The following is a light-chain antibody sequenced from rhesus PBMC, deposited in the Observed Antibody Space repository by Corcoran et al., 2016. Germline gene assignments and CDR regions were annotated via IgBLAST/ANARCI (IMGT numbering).Light chain of an antibody. CDR2: RAS. Sequence: DIQMTQSPSSLSASVGDRVTISCIASQGISNLFAWFQQKPGKAPNLLIYRASNLETGVPSRFSGSGSGTDFTLTISSLQPEDVATYYCQQHDNSPPTFGGGTKVEIK. V-gene: IGKV1-69*01. J-gene: IGKJ4*01. CDR3: QQHDNSPPT. CDR1: QGISNL.